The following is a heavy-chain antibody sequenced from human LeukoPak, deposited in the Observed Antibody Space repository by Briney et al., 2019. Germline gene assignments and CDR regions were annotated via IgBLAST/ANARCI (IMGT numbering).Heavy chain of an antibody. CDR1: GGSISSYY. CDR2: IYTSGST. CDR3: ARTTRGYSYGSLDY. D-gene: IGHD5-18*01. Sequence: SETLSLTCTVSGGSISSYYWSWIRQPAGKGLEWIGRIYTSGSTNYNPSLKSRVTMSVDTSKNQFSLKLSSVTAADTAVYYCARTTRGYSYGSLDYWGQGTLVTVSS. V-gene: IGHV4-4*07. J-gene: IGHJ4*02.